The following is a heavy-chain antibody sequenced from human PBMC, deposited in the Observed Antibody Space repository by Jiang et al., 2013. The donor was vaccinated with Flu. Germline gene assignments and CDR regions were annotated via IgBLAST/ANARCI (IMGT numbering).Heavy chain of an antibody. D-gene: IGHD1-20*01. CDR1: GDSVSGGSYY. CDR2: AHTRGTS. V-gene: IGHV4-61*02. Sequence: GSGLVKPSQTLSLTCTVSGDSVSGGSYYWGWIRQSAEKGLEWIGRAHTRGTSTYTPSLKYRATISVDMTKRQLSLRLTSVTAADTAVYYCARGPPNWNDWYFDIWGRGTLVTVSS. J-gene: IGHJ2*01. CDR3: ARGPPNWNDWYFDI.